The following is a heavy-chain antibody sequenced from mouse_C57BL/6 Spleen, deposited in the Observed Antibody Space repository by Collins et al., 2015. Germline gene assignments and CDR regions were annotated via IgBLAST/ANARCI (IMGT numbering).Heavy chain of an antibody. Sequence: DVQLQESGPGLVKPSQSLSLTCSVTGYSITSGYYWNWIRQFPGNKLEWMGYISYDGSNNYNPSLKNRISITRDTSKNQFFLKLNSVTTEDTATYYCARDLDYYYGSSPYYAMDYWGQGTSVTVSS. V-gene: IGHV3-6*02. CDR3: ARDLDYYYGSSPYYAMDY. CDR2: ISYDGSN. CDR1: GYSITSGYY. J-gene: IGHJ4*01. D-gene: IGHD1-1*01.